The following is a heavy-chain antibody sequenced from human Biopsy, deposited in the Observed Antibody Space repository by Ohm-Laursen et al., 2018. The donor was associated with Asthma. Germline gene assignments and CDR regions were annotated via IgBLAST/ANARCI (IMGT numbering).Heavy chain of an antibody. J-gene: IGHJ5*02. CDR2: ISGYNGDT. CDR1: GYTFSNYA. Sequence: ASVKASCKTSGYTFSNYAISWVRQAPGQGLEWMGWISGYNGDTKFAQNVKGRLSLTTDTSTSTACMELRSLTSDDTAVYYCVRDKVVVVPGSKGPTDWFDPWGQGTLVTVSS. D-gene: IGHD2-15*01. CDR3: VRDKVVVVPGSKGPTDWFDP. V-gene: IGHV1-18*04.